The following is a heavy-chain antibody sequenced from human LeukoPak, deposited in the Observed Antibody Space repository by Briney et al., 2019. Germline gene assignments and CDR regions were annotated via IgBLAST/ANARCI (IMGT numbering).Heavy chain of an antibody. J-gene: IGHJ4*02. V-gene: IGHV1-2*02. CDR3: ARDSYYDSSGYSTTSVY. CDR2: INPNSGGT. CDR1: GYTFTGYY. D-gene: IGHD3-22*01. Sequence: ASVKVSCKASGYTFTGYYMHRVRQAPGQGLEWMGWINPNSGGTNYAQKFQGRVTITTDESTSTAYMELSSLRSEDTAVYYCARDSYYDSSGYSTTSVYWGQGTLVTVSS.